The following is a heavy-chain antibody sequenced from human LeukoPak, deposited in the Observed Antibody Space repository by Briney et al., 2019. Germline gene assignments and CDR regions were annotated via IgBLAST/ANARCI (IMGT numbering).Heavy chain of an antibody. D-gene: IGHD2-8*01. Sequence: ASVKVSCKPSRYTFTAYYMYWLRQAPRQGLECMGWIYPNSGATGYEQNFQGRVTMTRDTSVSTIYMELSRLRSDDTAVYYCARDGVSTTPDFDYWGQGTLVTVSS. CDR2: IYPNSGAT. CDR3: ARDGVSTTPDFDY. CDR1: RYTFTAYY. J-gene: IGHJ4*02. V-gene: IGHV1-2*02.